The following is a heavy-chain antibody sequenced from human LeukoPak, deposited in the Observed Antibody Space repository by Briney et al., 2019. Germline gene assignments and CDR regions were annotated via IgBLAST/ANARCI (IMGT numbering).Heavy chain of an antibody. Sequence: GGSLRLSCAASGFDFNYHGMHWVRQGPGKGLEWVASMRFDETNKYYADSVKGRFTISKDNSENTVSLQMNSLRAEDTAVYYCARVSPNTVTTLQYFDYWGQGTLVTVSS. V-gene: IGHV3-30*02. J-gene: IGHJ4*02. CDR1: GFDFNYHG. CDR2: MRFDETNK. CDR3: ARVSPNTVTTLQYFDY. D-gene: IGHD4-17*01.